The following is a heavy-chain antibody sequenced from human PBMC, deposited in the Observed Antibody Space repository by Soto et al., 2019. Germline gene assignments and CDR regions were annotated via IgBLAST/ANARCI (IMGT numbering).Heavy chain of an antibody. V-gene: IGHV2-5*02. CDR1: GFSLTSGVG. Sequence: QITLKESGPTLVRPPQTLTLTCTFSGFSLTSGVGVGWIRQPPGKALEWLALIYWDDDKRYRPSLKNRLTITKDTSKDHVILTMTNVGPVDTATYVCAHIDPEIATVGGHGRFDYWGQGTLVTVSS. D-gene: IGHD3-16*01. CDR3: AHIDPEIATVGGHGRFDY. CDR2: IYWDDDK. J-gene: IGHJ4*02.